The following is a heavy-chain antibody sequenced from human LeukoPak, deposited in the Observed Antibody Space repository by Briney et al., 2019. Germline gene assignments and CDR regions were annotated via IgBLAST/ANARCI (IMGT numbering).Heavy chain of an antibody. CDR2: IIPIFGTA. D-gene: IGHD2-2*01. CDR3: ARSYPPERAPYCSSTSCYPPNPSYYMDV. Sequence: ASVKVCCKASGYTFTSYAISWVRQAPGQGLEWMGGIIPIFGTANYAQKFQGRVTITTDESTSTAYMELSSLRSEDTAVYYCARSYPPERAPYCSSTSCYPPNPSYYMDVWGKGTTVTVSS. V-gene: IGHV1-69*05. J-gene: IGHJ6*03. CDR1: GYTFTSYA.